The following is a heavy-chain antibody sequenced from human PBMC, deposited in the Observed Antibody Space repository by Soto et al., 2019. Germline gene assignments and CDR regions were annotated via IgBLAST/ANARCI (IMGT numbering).Heavy chain of an antibody. Sequence: QVQLVQSGAGVKKPGSSVKVSCKASGGTFSSYCISWVRQAPGQGLEWMGGIIPISGTANYAQKFQGRVTTTADESTSTAYMELSSLRSEDTAVYYCARSQGSSTSLEIYYYYYYGMDVWGQGTTVTVSS. V-gene: IGHV1-69*01. J-gene: IGHJ6*02. D-gene: IGHD2-2*01. CDR1: GGTFSSYC. CDR3: ARSQGSSTSLEIYYYYYYGMDV. CDR2: IIPISGTA.